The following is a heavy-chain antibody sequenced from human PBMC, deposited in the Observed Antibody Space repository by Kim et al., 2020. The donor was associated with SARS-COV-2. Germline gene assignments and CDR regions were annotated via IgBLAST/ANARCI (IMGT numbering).Heavy chain of an antibody. CDR1: AFTVSTNY. CDR2: IYVGGST. CDR3: ARDTFYYGMDV. Sequence: GGSLRLSCAASAFTVSTNYMSWVRQAPGKGLEWVSIIYVGGSTYYADPVKGRFTISRDISKNTLDLQMNSLRAEDTAIYYCARDTFYYGMDVWGQGTTVTVSS. V-gene: IGHV3-53*01. J-gene: IGHJ6*02.